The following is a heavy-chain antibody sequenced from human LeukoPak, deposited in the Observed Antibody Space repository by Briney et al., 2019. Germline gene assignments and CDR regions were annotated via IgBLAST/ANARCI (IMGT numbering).Heavy chain of an antibody. V-gene: IGHV3-48*03. D-gene: IGHD2-15*01. CDR2: ISSSGSTI. Sequence: PGGSLRLSCAASGFTFSSYEMNWVRQAPGKGLEWVSYISSSGSTIYYADSVKGRFTISRDNAKNSLYLQMNSLRAEDTAVYYCGSAARDRGSAQFDYWGQETRVTVSS. CDR3: GSAARDRGSAQFDY. CDR1: GFTFSSYE. J-gene: IGHJ4*02.